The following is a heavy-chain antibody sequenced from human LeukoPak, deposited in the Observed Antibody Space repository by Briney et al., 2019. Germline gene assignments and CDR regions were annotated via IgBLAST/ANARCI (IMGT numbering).Heavy chain of an antibody. CDR1: GFTFSSYG. Sequence: GGSLRLSCAASGFTFSSYGMHWVRQAPGKGLEWVSGISWNSGSIGYADSVKGRFTISRDNAKNSLYLQMNSLRAEDTALYYCAKDSDSSGWFSWFDPWGQGTLVTVSS. D-gene: IGHD6-19*01. CDR2: ISWNSGSI. CDR3: AKDSDSSGWFSWFDP. J-gene: IGHJ5*02. V-gene: IGHV3-9*01.